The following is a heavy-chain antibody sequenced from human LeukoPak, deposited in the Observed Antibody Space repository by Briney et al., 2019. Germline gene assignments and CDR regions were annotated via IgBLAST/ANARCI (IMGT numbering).Heavy chain of an antibody. CDR3: AKDPGYSSFSECYFDY. V-gene: IGHV3-23*01. J-gene: IGHJ4*02. CDR2: ISGSGGST. D-gene: IGHD6-13*01. Sequence: GGSLRLSCAASGFTFSSYAMSWVRQAPGKGLEWVSAISGSGGSTYYADSVKGRFTISRDNSKNTLYLQMNSLRAEDTAVYYCAKDPGYSSFSECYFDYWGQGTLVTVSS. CDR1: GFTFSSYA.